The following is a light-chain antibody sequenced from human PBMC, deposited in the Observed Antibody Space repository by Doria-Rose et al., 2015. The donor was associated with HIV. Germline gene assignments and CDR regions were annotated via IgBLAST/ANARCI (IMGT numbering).Light chain of an antibody. V-gene: IGKV3-20*01. CDR3: QQYGTSRGT. CDR2: DAS. CDR1: QSFSSTY. J-gene: IGKJ5*01. Sequence: TQSPGTLSLSPGERATPSCRASQSFSSTYLAWYQQKPGQAPRLLIYDASTRATGIPDRFSGSGSGTDFTLTISRLEPEDVAVYYCQQYGTSRGTFGQGTRLEIK.